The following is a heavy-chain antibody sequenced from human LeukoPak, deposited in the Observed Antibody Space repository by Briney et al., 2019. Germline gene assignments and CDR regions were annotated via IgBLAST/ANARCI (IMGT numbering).Heavy chain of an antibody. Sequence: PSETLSLTCTVSGGSVSSGSYYWSWIRQPPGKGLEWIGYIYYSGSTNYNPSLKSRVTISVDTSKNQFSLKLSSVTAADTAVYYCARGALGGSYGNAFDPWGQGTLVTVSS. D-gene: IGHD1-26*01. J-gene: IGHJ5*02. CDR3: ARGALGGSYGNAFDP. CDR1: GGSVSSGSYY. V-gene: IGHV4-61*01. CDR2: IYYSGST.